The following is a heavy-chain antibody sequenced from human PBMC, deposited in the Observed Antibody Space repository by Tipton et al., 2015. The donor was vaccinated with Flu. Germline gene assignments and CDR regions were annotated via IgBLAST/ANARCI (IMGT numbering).Heavy chain of an antibody. V-gene: IGHV4-59*01. D-gene: IGHD3-22*01. CDR1: GGSISSYY. CDR3: ARLYYYDSSGYYYGGWFDP. Sequence: GLVKPSETLSLTCTASGGSISSYYWSWIRQPPGKGLEWIGYIFYSGSTNYNPSLKSRVTISVDTSKNQFSLKLSSVTAADTAVYYCARLYYYDSSGYYYGGWFDPWGQGTLVTVSS. J-gene: IGHJ5*02. CDR2: IFYSGST.